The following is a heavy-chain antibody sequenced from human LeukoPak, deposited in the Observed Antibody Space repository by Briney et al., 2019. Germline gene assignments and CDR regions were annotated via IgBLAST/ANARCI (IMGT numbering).Heavy chain of an antibody. V-gene: IGHV3-33*06. CDR2: IWYDGSNK. CDR3: AKEGDYYGMDV. CDR1: GFTFSNYG. D-gene: IGHD3-16*01. Sequence: GGSLRLSCAASGFTFSNYGIHWVRQAPGKGLEWVAVIWYDGSNKYYTDSVKGRFTISRDNSKNTLYLQMNSLRAEDTAVYYCAKEGDYYGMDVWGQGTTVTASS. J-gene: IGHJ6*02.